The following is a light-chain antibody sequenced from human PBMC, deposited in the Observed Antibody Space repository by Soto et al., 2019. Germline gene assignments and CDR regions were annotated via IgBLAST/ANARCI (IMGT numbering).Light chain of an antibody. V-gene: IGLV2-14*03. CDR3: SSYTSSTTVI. CDR1: SSDVGGYTF. J-gene: IGLJ2*01. CDR2: DVS. Sequence: QSALTQPASVSGSPGQSITISCTGTSSDVGGYTFVSWYQQHPGRAPKLMIYDVSSRPSGVSNRFSGSKSGNTASLTISGLQAEDEAEYYCSSYTSSTTVIFGGGTKVNVL.